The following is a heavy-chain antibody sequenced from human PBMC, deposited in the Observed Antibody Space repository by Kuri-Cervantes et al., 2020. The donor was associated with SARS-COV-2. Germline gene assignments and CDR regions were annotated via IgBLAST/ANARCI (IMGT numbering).Heavy chain of an antibody. CDR3: TRDDFWSGYFED. V-gene: IGHV3-49*04. CDR1: GFTFGDYA. CDR2: IRSKAYGGTT. J-gene: IGHJ4*02. D-gene: IGHD3-3*01. Sequence: GGSLRLSCTASGFTFGDYAMSWVRQAPGKGLEWVGLIRSKAYGGTTEYAASVKGRFTISRDDSKSIAYLQMNSLKTEDIAVYYCTRDDFWSGYFEDWGQGTLVTVSS.